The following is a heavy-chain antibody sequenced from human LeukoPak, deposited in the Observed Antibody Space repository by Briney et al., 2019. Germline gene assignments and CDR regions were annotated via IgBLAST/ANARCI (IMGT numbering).Heavy chain of an antibody. Sequence: ASVKVSCKASGYTFTGYYMHWVRQAPGQGLEWMGWINPNSGGTNYAKKFQGRVTMTRDTSISTAYMELSRLRSDDTAVYYCARVPVYDFWSGYSIDYWGQGTLVTVSS. CDR1: GYTFTGYY. J-gene: IGHJ4*02. CDR3: ARVPVYDFWSGYSIDY. V-gene: IGHV1-2*02. D-gene: IGHD3-3*01. CDR2: INPNSGGT.